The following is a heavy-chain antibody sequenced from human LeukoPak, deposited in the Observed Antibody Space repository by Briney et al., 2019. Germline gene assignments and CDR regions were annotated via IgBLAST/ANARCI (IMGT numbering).Heavy chain of an antibody. J-gene: IGHJ3*02. V-gene: IGHV4-59*08. CDR1: GGSISSYY. CDR2: IYYSGST. CDR3: ARPGYYDSSGYWGGAFDI. Sequence: SETLSLTCTVSGGSISSYYWSWIRQPPGKGLEWIGYIYYSGSTNYNPSLKSRVTISVDTSKNQFSLKLSSVTAADTAVYYCARPGYYDSSGYWGGAFDIWGQGTMVTVSS. D-gene: IGHD3-22*01.